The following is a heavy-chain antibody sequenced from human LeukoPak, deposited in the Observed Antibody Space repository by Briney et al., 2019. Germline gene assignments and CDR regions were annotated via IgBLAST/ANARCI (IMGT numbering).Heavy chain of an antibody. Sequence: GGSLRLSCAASGFTFSNYAMSWVRQAPGKGLEWVSAITSGGSAYYADSVKGRFTIPRDNAKNSLYLQMNSLRAEDTAVYYCARETRDGYKKAAFDYWGQGTLVTVSS. CDR1: GFTFSNYA. V-gene: IGHV3-23*01. D-gene: IGHD5-24*01. CDR3: ARETRDGYKKAAFDY. J-gene: IGHJ4*02. CDR2: ITSGGSA.